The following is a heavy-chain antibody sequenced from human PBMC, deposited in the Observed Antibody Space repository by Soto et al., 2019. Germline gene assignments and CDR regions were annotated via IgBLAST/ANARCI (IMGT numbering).Heavy chain of an antibody. Sequence: SETLSLTCTVSGGSVSSGSYYWSWIRQPPGKGLEWIGYIYYSGSTNYNPSLKSRVTISVDTSKNQFSLKLSSVTAADTAVYYCARVAGLVRGAPDYWGKGTLVTVSS. J-gene: IGHJ4*02. V-gene: IGHV4-61*01. CDR2: IYYSGST. CDR1: GGSVSSGSYY. CDR3: ARVAGLVRGAPDY. D-gene: IGHD3-10*01.